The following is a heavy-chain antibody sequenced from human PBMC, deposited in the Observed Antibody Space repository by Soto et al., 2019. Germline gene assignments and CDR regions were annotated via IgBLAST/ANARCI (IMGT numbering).Heavy chain of an antibody. Sequence: PGGSLRLSCSASGFTFSSYAMHWVRQAPGKGLEYVSAISSNGGSTYYADSVKGRFTISRDNSKNTLYLQMSSLRAEDTAVYYCVKDLHFEGILRWLQSPFDYWGQGTLVTVSS. CDR3: VKDLHFEGILRWLQSPFDY. CDR1: GFTFSSYA. CDR2: ISSNGGST. V-gene: IGHV3-64D*06. J-gene: IGHJ4*02. D-gene: IGHD3-9*01.